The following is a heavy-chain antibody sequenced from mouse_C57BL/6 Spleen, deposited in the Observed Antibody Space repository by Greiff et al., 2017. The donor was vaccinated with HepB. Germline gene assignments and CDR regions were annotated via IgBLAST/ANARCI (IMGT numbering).Heavy chain of an antibody. CDR3: ARGGFTGYFDV. V-gene: IGHV1-69*01. CDR1: GYTFTSYW. CDR2: IDPSDSYT. Sequence: QVQLQQSGAELVMPGASVKLSCKASGYTFTSYWMHWVKQRPGQGLEWIGEIDPSDSYTNYNQKFKGKSTLTVDKSSSTAYMQLSSLTSEDSAVYYCARGGFTGYFDVWGTGTTVTVSS. J-gene: IGHJ1*03.